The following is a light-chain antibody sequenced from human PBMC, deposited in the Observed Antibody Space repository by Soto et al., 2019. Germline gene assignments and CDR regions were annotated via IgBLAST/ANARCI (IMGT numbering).Light chain of an antibody. J-gene: IGLJ1*01. CDR3: CSYADRSNYV. V-gene: IGLV2-23*01. Sequence: QSALTQPASVSGSPGQSITISCTGTRSDVGSYNLVSWYQQHPGKAPKVMIYEDIKRPSGVSNRFSGSKSDNTASLTISGLQAEDEADYYCCSYADRSNYVFGTGTKVTVL. CDR1: RSDVGSYNL. CDR2: EDI.